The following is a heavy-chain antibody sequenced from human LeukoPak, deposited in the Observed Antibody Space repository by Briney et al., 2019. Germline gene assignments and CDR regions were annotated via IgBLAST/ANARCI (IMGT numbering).Heavy chain of an antibody. J-gene: IGHJ6*03. Sequence: GRSLRLSCAASGFTFSSYGMHWVRQAPGKGLEWVAVISYDGSNKYYADSVKGRFTISRDNSKNTLYLQMNSLRAEDTAVYYCAREREADPYGDYYYYYMDVWGKGTTVTVSS. D-gene: IGHD4-17*01. V-gene: IGHV3-30*03. CDR3: AREREADPYGDYYYYYMDV. CDR1: GFTFSSYG. CDR2: ISYDGSNK.